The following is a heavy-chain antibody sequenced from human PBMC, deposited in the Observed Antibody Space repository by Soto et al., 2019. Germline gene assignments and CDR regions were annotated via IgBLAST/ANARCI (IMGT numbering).Heavy chain of an antibody. J-gene: IGHJ4*02. Sequence: EVQLLESGGGLVQPGGSLRLSCAASGFTFSSYAMPWVSQAPGQGLEWVSGIRGSGGSTFYVDSVKGRFTISRDTPKNKLYQQMNSLKAEDTAGYYCAKDSGDYLSFDHLGQGTLVTVSS. CDR2: IRGSGGST. D-gene: IGHD4-17*01. CDR3: AKDSGDYLSFDH. V-gene: IGHV3-23*01. CDR1: GFTFSSYA.